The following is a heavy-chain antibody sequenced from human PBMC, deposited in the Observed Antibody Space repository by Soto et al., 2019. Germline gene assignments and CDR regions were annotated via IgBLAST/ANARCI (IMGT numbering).Heavy chain of an antibody. Sequence: VQLLESGGGLIQPGGSLRLSCAASGFTFSYGIHWLRQAPGKGLEWVAYISYDSSNKFYGDSVTGRFTISTDISKNTQFLQMNSLRAEDTAVYYCAKLVIGYCSGNTCDDYWGQGTLVAVSS. CDR3: AKLVIGYCSGNTCDDY. J-gene: IGHJ4*02. D-gene: IGHD2-15*01. CDR1: GFTFSYG. V-gene: IGHV3-30*18. CDR2: ISYDSSNK.